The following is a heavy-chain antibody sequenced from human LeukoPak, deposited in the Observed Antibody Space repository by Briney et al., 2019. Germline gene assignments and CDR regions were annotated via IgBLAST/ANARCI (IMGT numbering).Heavy chain of an antibody. CDR1: GYTFNRYY. Sequence: SVKVSCKASGYTFNRYYIHWVRQAPGKGLEWMGIINPSGGTTNYAQKFQGRVTMTRDTSTSTVYMELSSLRSEDTAVYYCARGIRYFDWLLPYQYYYMDVWGKGTTVTVSS. CDR2: INPSGGTT. D-gene: IGHD3-9*01. CDR3: ARGIRYFDWLLPYQYYYMDV. V-gene: IGHV1-46*02. J-gene: IGHJ6*03.